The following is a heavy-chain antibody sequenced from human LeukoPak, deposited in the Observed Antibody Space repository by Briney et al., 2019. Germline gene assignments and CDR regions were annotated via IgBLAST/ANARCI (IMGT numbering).Heavy chain of an antibody. CDR3: AKDLKLAAPSS. CDR1: GFNVGSNF. D-gene: IGHD1-1*01. CDR2: LYSGGST. J-gene: IGHJ4*02. V-gene: IGHV3-66*01. Sequence: GGSLRLSCAASGFNVGSNFMIWVRQAPGKGLEWVSILYSGGSTYYADSVKGRFIISRDDSQNTLHLQMNSLRAEDTAVYYCAKDLKLAAPSSWGQGTLVTVSS.